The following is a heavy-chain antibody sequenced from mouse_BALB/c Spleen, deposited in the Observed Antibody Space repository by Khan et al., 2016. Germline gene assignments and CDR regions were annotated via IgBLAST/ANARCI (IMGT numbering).Heavy chain of an antibody. CDR1: GYSITSDYA. J-gene: IGHJ1*01. V-gene: IGHV3-2*02. D-gene: IGHD1-1*01. Sequence: EVQLQESGPGLVKPSQSLSLTCTVTGYSITSDYAWNWIRQFPGNKLEWMGYISYSGSTSYNPSLKSRISITRDPSKNQFYLQLNSVTTEDTATYYCARYYCGSSYWYFDVWGAGTTVTVSS. CDR3: ARYYCGSSYWYFDV. CDR2: ISYSGST.